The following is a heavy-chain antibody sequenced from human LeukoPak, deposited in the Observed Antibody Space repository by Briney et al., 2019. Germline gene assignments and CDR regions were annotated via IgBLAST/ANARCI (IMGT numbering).Heavy chain of an antibody. Sequence: QPGGSLRLSCAASVFTFSAYWMSWVRQAPGKGLEWVANIKQDGGETYYVDSVKGRFTISRDNAKNSLYLQMNSLRAEDTAVYYCARQTWIQIFDYWGQGTLVTVSS. D-gene: IGHD5-18*01. CDR1: VFTFSAYW. V-gene: IGHV3-7*01. CDR2: IKQDGGET. CDR3: ARQTWIQIFDY. J-gene: IGHJ4*02.